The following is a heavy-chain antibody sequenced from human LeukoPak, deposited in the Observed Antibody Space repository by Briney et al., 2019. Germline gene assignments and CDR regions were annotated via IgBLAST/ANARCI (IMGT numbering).Heavy chain of an antibody. J-gene: IGHJ5*02. CDR1: GGSFSGYY. Sequence: SETLSLTCAVYGGSFSGYYWSWIRQPPGKGLEWIGEINHGGSTNYNPSLKSRVTISVDTSKNQFSLKLSSVTAADTAVYYCARGGYYGSGSADWFDPWGQGTLVTVSS. CDR2: INHGGST. V-gene: IGHV4-34*01. D-gene: IGHD3-10*01. CDR3: ARGGYYGSGSADWFDP.